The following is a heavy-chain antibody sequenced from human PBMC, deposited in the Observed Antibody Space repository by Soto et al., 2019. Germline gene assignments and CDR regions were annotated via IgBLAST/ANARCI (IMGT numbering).Heavy chain of an antibody. V-gene: IGHV5-51*01. Sequence: GESLKISCKGSGYSFTSYCIGWVRQMPGKGLEWMGIIYPGDSDTRYSPSFQGQVTISADKSISTAYLQWSSLKASDTAMYYCARGGMSSGWKLDYYGMDVWGQGTTVTVSS. CDR3: ARGGMSSGWKLDYYGMDV. CDR1: GYSFTSYC. D-gene: IGHD6-19*01. J-gene: IGHJ6*02. CDR2: IYPGDSDT.